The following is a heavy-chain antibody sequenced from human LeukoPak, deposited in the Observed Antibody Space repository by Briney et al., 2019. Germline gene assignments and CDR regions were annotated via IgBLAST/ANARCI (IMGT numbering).Heavy chain of an antibody. J-gene: IGHJ4*02. CDR3: AKVQGGISAREMDY. CDR2: ITGSGGSI. V-gene: IGHV3-23*01. D-gene: IGHD6-13*01. Sequence: PGGSLRLSCAASGFTFSSYPRTWVRQAPGKGLEWVSTITGSGGSIYYAESVKGRFTISRDNSKNTLYLHMNSLRAEDTAVYFCAKVQGGISAREMDYWGQGTLLTVSS. CDR1: GFTFSSYP.